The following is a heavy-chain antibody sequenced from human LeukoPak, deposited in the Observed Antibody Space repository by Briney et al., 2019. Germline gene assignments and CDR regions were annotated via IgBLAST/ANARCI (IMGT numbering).Heavy chain of an antibody. CDR2: IRNKANSYTT. CDR1: GFTFSDHY. J-gene: IGHJ4*02. CDR3: GRGDCSGGSCYVGAY. Sequence: GGSLRLSCAASGFTFSDHYMDWVRQAPGKGLEWVGRIRNKANSYTTEYAASVKGRFSISRDDSKNSLYLQMNSLKTKDTAVYYCGRGDCSGGSCYVGAYWGQGTLVTVSS. D-gene: IGHD2-15*01. V-gene: IGHV3-72*01.